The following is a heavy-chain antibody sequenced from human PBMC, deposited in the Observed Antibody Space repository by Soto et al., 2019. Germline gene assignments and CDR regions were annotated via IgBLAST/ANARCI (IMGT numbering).Heavy chain of an antibody. CDR1: GGTFSSYA. Sequence: GASVKVSCKASGGTFSSYAISWVRQAPGQGLEWMGGIIPIFGTANYAQKFQGRVTITADESTSTAYMELSSLRSEDTAVYYCARGQGYYYDSSGLFPSTNYYYYGMDVWGQGTTVTVSS. V-gene: IGHV1-69*13. CDR2: IIPIFGTA. CDR3: ARGQGYYYDSSGLFPSTNYYYYGMDV. D-gene: IGHD3-22*01. J-gene: IGHJ6*02.